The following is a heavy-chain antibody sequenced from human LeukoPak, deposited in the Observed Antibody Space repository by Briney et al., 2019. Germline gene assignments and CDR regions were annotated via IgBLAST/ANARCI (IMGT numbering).Heavy chain of an antibody. D-gene: IGHD2-21*02. CDR1: GFTFSNYG. V-gene: IGHV3-23*01. Sequence: GGSLRLSCAASGFTFSNYGMSWVRQAPGKGLEWVSGISNNGGSTYYADSVKGRFTISRDNSKNTLYLQMNSLRAEDTAVYYCAKMGTEYDFDYWGQGTLVTVSS. CDR3: AKMGTEYDFDY. CDR2: ISNNGGST. J-gene: IGHJ4*02.